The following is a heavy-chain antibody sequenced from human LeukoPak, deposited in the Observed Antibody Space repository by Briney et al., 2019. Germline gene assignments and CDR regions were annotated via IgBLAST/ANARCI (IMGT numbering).Heavy chain of an antibody. V-gene: IGHV4-59*12. CDR2: IFYSGST. Sequence: KTSETLSLTCTVPGGSISSYYWSWIRQPPGKGLEWIGYIFYSGSTNYNPSLKSRVTISVDTSKNQFSLKLSSVTAADTAVYYCASIDVYSCGPGGYYFDYWGQGTLVTVSS. D-gene: IGHD5-18*01. CDR3: ASIDVYSCGPGGYYFDY. CDR1: GGSISSYY. J-gene: IGHJ4*02.